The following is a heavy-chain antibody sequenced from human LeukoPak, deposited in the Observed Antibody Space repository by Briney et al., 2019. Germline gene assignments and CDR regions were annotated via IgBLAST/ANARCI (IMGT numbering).Heavy chain of an antibody. CDR3: ARSPLAVTNWFDP. CDR1: GYNFTSYW. V-gene: IGHV5-51*01. J-gene: IGHJ5*02. Sequence: GESLKISCKASGYNFTSYWIGWVRQMPGKGLEWMGIIYPGDSDTRYSPSFQGQVTISADKSISTAYLQWSSLKASDTAMYYCARSPLAVTNWFDPWGQGPLVTVSS. D-gene: IGHD2-21*02. CDR2: IYPGDSDT.